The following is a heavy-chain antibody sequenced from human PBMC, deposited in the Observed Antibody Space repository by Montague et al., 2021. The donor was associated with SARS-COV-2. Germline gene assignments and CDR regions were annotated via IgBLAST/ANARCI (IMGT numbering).Heavy chain of an antibody. J-gene: IGHJ6*03. CDR3: ARVVGEYDFWSGQYYYYYYMDV. CDR2: IYYSGST. CDR1: GGSISSYY. V-gene: IGHV4-59*01. Sequence: SETLSLTCTVSGGSISSYYWCWIRQPPGKGLGWIGYIYYSGSTKYNPSLKSRVTISVDTSKNQFSLKLSSVTAADTAVYSCARVVGEYDFWSGQYYYYYYMDVWGKGTTVTVSS. D-gene: IGHD3-3*01.